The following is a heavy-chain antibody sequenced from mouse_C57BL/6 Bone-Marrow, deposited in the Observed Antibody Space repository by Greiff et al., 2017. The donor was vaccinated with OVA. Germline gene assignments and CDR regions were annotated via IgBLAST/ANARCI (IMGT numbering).Heavy chain of an antibody. V-gene: IGHV1-50*01. J-gene: IGHJ2*01. CDR3: AQTALDY. CDR1: GYTFTSYW. CDR2: IDPSDSYT. D-gene: IGHD3-2*01. Sequence: QVQLQQPGAELVKPGASVKLSCKASGYTFTSYWMQWVKQRPGQGLEWIGEIDPSDSYTNYNQKFKGKATLTVDTSSSTAYMQLSSLTSEDSAVYYCAQTALDYWGQGTTLTVSS.